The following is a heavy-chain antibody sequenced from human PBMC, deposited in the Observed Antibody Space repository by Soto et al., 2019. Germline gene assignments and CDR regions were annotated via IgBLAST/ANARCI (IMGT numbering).Heavy chain of an antibody. CDR2: IYYSGST. CDR3: ARGWVGHSWARGMDV. Sequence: SETLSLTCTVSGGPISSGGYYWGWISQHPGTGLEWIGYIYYSGSTYYNPSLKRRVTISVDTSKNQFSLKLSYVTAAATAVYYCARGWVGHSWARGMDVWVQGTTVTVS. J-gene: IGHJ6*02. V-gene: IGHV4-31*03. D-gene: IGHD5-18*01. CDR1: GGPISSGGYY.